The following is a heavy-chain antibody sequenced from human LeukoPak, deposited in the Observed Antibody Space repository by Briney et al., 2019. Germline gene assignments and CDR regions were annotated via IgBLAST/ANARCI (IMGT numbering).Heavy chain of an antibody. CDR1: GYTFTGYY. J-gene: IGHJ4*02. V-gene: IGHV1-2*02. CDR2: INPNSGGT. Sequence: ASVKVSCKASGYTFTGYYMHWVRQAPGQGLEWMGWINPNSGGTNYAQKFQGRVTMTRDTSISTAYMELSRLRSDDTAVYYCARGGASRDYYDSSGYVIWGQGTLVTVSS. D-gene: IGHD3-22*01. CDR3: ARGGASRDYYDSSGYVI.